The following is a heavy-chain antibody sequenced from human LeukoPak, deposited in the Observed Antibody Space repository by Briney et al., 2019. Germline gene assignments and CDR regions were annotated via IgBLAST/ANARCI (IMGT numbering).Heavy chain of an antibody. Sequence: SLRLSFAGSGFTFDDYVLQWVRQTSGKGLGWVSGISWNSGTLGYADSVKGRFTISRDNAKNSLYLQMNSLRPEDTAVYYCAKDILAYYYYNMDVWGQGTTVTVSS. J-gene: IGHJ6*02. CDR1: GFTFDDYV. D-gene: IGHD2-8*02. CDR2: ISWNSGTL. CDR3: AKDILAYYYYNMDV. V-gene: IGHV3-9*01.